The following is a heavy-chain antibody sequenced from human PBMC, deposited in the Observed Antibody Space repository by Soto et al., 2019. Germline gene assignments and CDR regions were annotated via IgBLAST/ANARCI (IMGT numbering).Heavy chain of an antibody. Sequence: GGSLRLSCAASGFTFSSYAMHWVRQAPGKGLQWVAVIWFDGSNKYYRESVKGRFTIFRDNSKNTLDLQMDSLRDEDTAVYYCAKDAIRCSLSSCSGGDAYYGVDFWGQGTTVTVSS. D-gene: IGHD2-8*02. J-gene: IGHJ6*02. CDR1: GFTFSSYA. V-gene: IGHV3-33*03. CDR2: IWFDGSNK. CDR3: AKDAIRCSLSSCSGGDAYYGVDF.